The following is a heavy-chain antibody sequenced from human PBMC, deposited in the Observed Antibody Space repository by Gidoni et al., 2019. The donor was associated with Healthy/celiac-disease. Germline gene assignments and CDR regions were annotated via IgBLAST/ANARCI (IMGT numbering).Heavy chain of an antibody. V-gene: IGHV1-46*01. CDR2: SGGST. D-gene: IGHD2-8*01. J-gene: IGHJ3*02. Sequence: SGGSTSYAQKFQGRVTMTRDTSTSTVYMELSSLRSEDTAVYYCARDLSRVTMLWDVEVFDIWGQGTMVTVSS. CDR3: ARDLSRVTMLWDVEVFDI.